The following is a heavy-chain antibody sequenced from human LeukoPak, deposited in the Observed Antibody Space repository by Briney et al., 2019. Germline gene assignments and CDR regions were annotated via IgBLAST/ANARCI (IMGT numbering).Heavy chain of an antibody. CDR2: ISNNGGST. CDR1: GFTFSRYA. CDR3: ARGGGSSSFDV. V-gene: IGHV3-64*04. J-gene: IGHJ4*02. Sequence: GGSLRLSCSASGFTFSRYAMHWVRQAPGKGLEYVSAISNNGGSTYYADSVKGRFTISRDNSKNTLYLQVNTPRAEDTAVYYCARGGGSSSFDVWGQGILVTVSS. D-gene: IGHD6-13*01.